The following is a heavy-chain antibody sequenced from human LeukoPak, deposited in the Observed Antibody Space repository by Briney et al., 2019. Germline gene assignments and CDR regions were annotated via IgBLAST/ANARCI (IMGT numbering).Heavy chain of an antibody. CDR3: ARDRVGRAVPGEYGLDV. CDR1: GGSFRGYY. Sequence: SETLSLTCAVYGGSFRGYYWSWIRQPPGKGLEWIGEINDRGITNYNPSLKSRGTISQDTTKNQFSLNLRSVTAADTAIYYCARDRVGRAVPGEYGLDVWGQGTTVTVSS. CDR2: INDRGIT. V-gene: IGHV4-34*01. D-gene: IGHD6-19*01. J-gene: IGHJ6*02.